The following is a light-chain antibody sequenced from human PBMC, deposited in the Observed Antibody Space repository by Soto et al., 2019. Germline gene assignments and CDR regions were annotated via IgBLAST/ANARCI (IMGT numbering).Light chain of an antibody. Sequence: DIVMTQSPDSLAVSLGERATINCKSSQSVLYSSNNKNYLAWYQQKPGQPPKLLIYWASTRESGVPVRFSGSWSRTEFTLTITSLQAEDVAVYYCQQYYTTPPVTFGPGTKVEIK. CDR1: QSVLYSSNNKNY. CDR3: QQYYTTPPVT. V-gene: IGKV4-1*01. CDR2: WAS. J-gene: IGKJ3*01.